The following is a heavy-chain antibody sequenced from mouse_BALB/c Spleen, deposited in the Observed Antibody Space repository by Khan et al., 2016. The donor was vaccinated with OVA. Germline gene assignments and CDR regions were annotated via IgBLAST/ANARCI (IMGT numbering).Heavy chain of an antibody. CDR3: ATSYFYGYYFDY. CDR1: GFTFTSYG. J-gene: IGHJ2*01. V-gene: IGHV5-17*02. CDR2: ISSDSNTI. D-gene: IGHD1-1*01. Sequence: VELVESGGGLVQSRGSRKLSCAASGFTFTSYGMHWIRQAPEKGLEWVAYISSDSNTIYYADTVKGRFTISRDNPKNTLFLQMTSLRSGDTAMYFCATSYFYGYYFDYWGQGTTLTVSS.